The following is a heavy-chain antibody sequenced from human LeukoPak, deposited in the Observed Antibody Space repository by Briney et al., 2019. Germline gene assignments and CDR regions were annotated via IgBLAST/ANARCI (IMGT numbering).Heavy chain of an antibody. J-gene: IGHJ4*02. Sequence: GGSLRLSCAASGFTFSSYGMHWVRQAPGKRLEWVAVIWYDGSNKYYADSVKGRFTISRDNSKNTLYLQMNSLRAEDTAVYYCARSFYDILTGHYSPFDYWGQGTLVTVSS. D-gene: IGHD3-9*01. CDR1: GFTFSSYG. V-gene: IGHV3-33*01. CDR3: ARSFYDILTGHYSPFDY. CDR2: IWYDGSNK.